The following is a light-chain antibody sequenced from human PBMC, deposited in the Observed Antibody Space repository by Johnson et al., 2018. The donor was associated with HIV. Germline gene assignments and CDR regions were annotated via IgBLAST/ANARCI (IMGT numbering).Light chain of an antibody. CDR2: ENN. V-gene: IGLV1-51*02. Sequence: HSVLTQPPSVSAAPGQKVTISCSGSSSNIGNNYVSWYRQLPGTAPQLLIYENNKRPSGIPDRFSGSKSATSATLGITGLQTGDEADYYSGTWDSSLGTYVFGTGTKVTVL. CDR3: GTWDSSLGTYV. J-gene: IGLJ1*01. CDR1: SSNIGNNY.